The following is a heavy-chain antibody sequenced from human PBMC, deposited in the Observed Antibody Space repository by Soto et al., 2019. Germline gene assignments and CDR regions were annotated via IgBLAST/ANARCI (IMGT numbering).Heavy chain of an antibody. CDR1: GGSFSGYY. Sequence: SETLSLTCAVFGGSFSGYYWSWIRQPPGKGLEWIGEINHRGSTNYNPSLKSRVTMSVDTSKNQFSLKLTSVTAADTAVYYCATTNWNHNWFDPWGQGTLVTVSS. D-gene: IGHD1-1*01. J-gene: IGHJ5*02. V-gene: IGHV4-34*01. CDR3: ATTNWNHNWFDP. CDR2: INHRGST.